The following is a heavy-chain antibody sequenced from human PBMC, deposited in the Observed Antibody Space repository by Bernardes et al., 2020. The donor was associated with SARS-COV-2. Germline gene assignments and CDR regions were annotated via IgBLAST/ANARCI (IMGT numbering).Heavy chain of an antibody. Sequence: GGSLRLFCAASGFTFDDYAMHWVRQDPGKGLEWVSGISWNSGSIGYADSVKGRFTISRDNAKNSLYLQMNSLRAEDTAVYYCARDSSIAVAGNYYYYGMDVWGQGTTVTVSS. V-gene: IGHV3-9*01. CDR1: GFTFDDYA. D-gene: IGHD6-19*01. CDR2: ISWNSGSI. J-gene: IGHJ6*02. CDR3: ARDSSIAVAGNYYYYGMDV.